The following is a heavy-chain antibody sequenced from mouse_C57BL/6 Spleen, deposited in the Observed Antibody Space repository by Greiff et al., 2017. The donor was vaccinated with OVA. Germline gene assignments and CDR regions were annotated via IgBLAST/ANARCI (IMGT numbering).Heavy chain of an antibody. CDR3: ARDSSGQRAMDY. V-gene: IGHV1-59*01. Sequence: QVQLKQSGAELVRPGTSVKLSCKASGYTFTSYWMHWVKQRPGQGLEWIGVIDPSDSYTNYNQKFKGKATLTVDTSSSTAYMQLSSLTSEDSAVYYCARDSSGQRAMDYWGQGTSVTVSS. D-gene: IGHD3-2*02. CDR1: GYTFTSYW. J-gene: IGHJ4*01. CDR2: IDPSDSYT.